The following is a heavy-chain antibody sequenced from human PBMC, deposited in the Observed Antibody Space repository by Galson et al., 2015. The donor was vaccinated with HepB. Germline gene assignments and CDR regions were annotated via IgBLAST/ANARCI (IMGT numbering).Heavy chain of an antibody. J-gene: IGHJ5*02. V-gene: IGHV1-69*02. CDR3: ARYSAGTHSRIFSGLEWFDP. CDR2: IIPILGIA. D-gene: IGHD3-3*02. CDR1: GGTFSSYT. Sequence: SVKVSCKASGGTFSSYTISWVRQAPGQGLEWMGRIIPILGIANYAQKFQGRVTITADKSTSTAYMELSSLRSEDTAVYYCARYSAGTHSRIFSGLEWFDPWGQGTLVAVSS.